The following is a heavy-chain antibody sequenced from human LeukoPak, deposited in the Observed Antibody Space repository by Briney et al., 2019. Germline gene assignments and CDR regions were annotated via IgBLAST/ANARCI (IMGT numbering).Heavy chain of an antibody. Sequence: ASVKVSCKASGYTFTSYGISWVRQAPGQGREWMGWISAYNGNTNYAQKLQGRVTMTTDTSTSTAYMELRSLRSDDTAVYYCARIYYYDSSGYYLDYWGQGTLDTVSS. J-gene: IGHJ4*02. CDR2: ISAYNGNT. V-gene: IGHV1-18*01. CDR3: ARIYYYDSSGYYLDY. CDR1: GYTFTSYG. D-gene: IGHD3-22*01.